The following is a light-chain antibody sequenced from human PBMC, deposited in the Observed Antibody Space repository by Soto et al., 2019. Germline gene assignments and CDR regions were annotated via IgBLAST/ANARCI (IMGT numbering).Light chain of an antibody. CDR2: EVT. Sequence: QSVLPQPASVSGSPGQSITISCTGTRRDVGGYNYVSWYQQYPGKSPKLLIYEVTHRPSGVSNRFSGSKSGNTASLTIAGLQAEDEADYYCSSYTRSNTLPVVFGTGTKVTVL. J-gene: IGLJ1*01. CDR3: SSYTRSNTLPVV. CDR1: RRDVGGYNY. V-gene: IGLV2-14*01.